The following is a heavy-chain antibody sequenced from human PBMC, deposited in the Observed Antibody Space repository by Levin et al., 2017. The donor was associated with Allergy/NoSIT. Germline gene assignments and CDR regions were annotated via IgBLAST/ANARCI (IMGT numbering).Heavy chain of an antibody. J-gene: IGHJ3*01. CDR2: IKEDGSEK. CDR1: GFTFSSYW. CDR3: ASPFVTFHGLDL. V-gene: IGHV3-7*01. Sequence: LSLTCAVSGFTFSSYWMAWVRQAPGKGLEWVANIKEDGSEKYYVDSVKGRFTISRDNAKNSLYLQMSSLRADDTAVYYCASPFVTFHGLDLWGQGTMVTVSS. D-gene: IGHD2/OR15-2a*01.